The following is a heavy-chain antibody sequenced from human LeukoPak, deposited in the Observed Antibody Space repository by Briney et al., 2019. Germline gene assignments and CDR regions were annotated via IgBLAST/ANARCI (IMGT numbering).Heavy chain of an antibody. CDR2: ISYDGSNK. CDR3: ARECRWFGELPMYYFDY. CDR1: GFTFSSCA. D-gene: IGHD3-10*01. J-gene: IGHJ4*02. Sequence: GGSLRLSCAASGFTFSSCAMHWVRQAPGKGLEWVAVISYDGSNKYYADSVKGRFTISRDNSKNTLYLQMNSLRAEDTAVYYCARECRWFGELPMYYFDYWGQGTLVTVSS. V-gene: IGHV3-30*04.